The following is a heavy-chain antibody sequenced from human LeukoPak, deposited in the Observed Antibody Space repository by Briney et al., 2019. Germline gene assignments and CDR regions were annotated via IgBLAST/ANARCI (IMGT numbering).Heavy chain of an antibody. D-gene: IGHD2-2*01. Sequence: GESLKISCKGSGYIFTTYWIGWVRQMPGKGLEWMGIIYPGDSDTRYSPSFQGQVTISADKSISTAYLQWSSLKASDTAMFYCARSASYCSSTSCYYFDYWGQGTLVTVSS. CDR3: ARSASYCSSTSCYYFDY. J-gene: IGHJ4*02. CDR2: IYPGDSDT. CDR1: GYIFTTYW. V-gene: IGHV5-51*01.